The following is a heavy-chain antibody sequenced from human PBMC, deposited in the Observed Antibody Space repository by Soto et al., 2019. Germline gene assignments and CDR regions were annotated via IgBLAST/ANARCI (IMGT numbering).Heavy chain of an antibody. CDR2: LYDSGAT. V-gene: IGHV4-59*08. CDR1: GGSSRSYY. Sequence: SETLSLTCSVSGGSSRSYYWSWIRQPPGKGLEWIGYLYDSGATNYNPSLKSRVTISVDTSKNEFSLKLSSVAAADTAVYYCARHGLVFYYYYGMDVWGQGTTVTVSS. D-gene: IGHD6-19*01. J-gene: IGHJ6*02. CDR3: ARHGLVFYYYYGMDV.